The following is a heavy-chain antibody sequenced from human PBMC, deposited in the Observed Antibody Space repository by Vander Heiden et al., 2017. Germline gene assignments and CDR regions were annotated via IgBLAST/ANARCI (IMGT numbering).Heavy chain of an antibody. CDR3: ARDGDGYNDSDY. V-gene: IGHV3-21*01. D-gene: IGHD2-21*01. CDR2: ISSSSSYI. Sequence: EVQLVESGGGLVKPGGSLRLSCAASGFPFSNYSMNWVRQAPGKGLEWVSSISSSSSYIYYADSVKGRFTISRDNAKNSLYLQMNSLRAEDTAVYYCARDGDGYNDSDYWGQGTLVTVSS. J-gene: IGHJ4*02. CDR1: GFPFSNYS.